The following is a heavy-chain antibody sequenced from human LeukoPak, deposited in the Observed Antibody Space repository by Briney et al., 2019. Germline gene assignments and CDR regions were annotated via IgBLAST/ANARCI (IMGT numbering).Heavy chain of an antibody. CDR1: GYSFTNYW. D-gene: IGHD3-22*01. CDR3: ARHGLYYYDSSGYYLSHAFDI. Sequence: GESLKISCKGSGYSFTNYWIGWVRQMPGKGLEWMGIIYPGDSDTRYSPSFQGQVTISADKSISTAYLQWSSPKASDTAMYYCARHGLYYYDSSGYYLSHAFDIWGQGTMVTVSS. V-gene: IGHV5-51*01. J-gene: IGHJ3*02. CDR2: IYPGDSDT.